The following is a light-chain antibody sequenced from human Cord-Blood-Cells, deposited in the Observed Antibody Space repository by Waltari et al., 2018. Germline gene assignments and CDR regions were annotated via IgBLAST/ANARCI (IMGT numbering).Light chain of an antibody. CDR1: SSDVGGYNY. CDR3: SSYTSSSTLV. V-gene: IGLV2-14*01. J-gene: IGLJ3*02. Sequence: QSALTQPASVSGSPGQSITISCSGTSSDVGGYNYVSWYQKHPGKAPKLMIYDVSNRPSGVSKRFSGSKSGNTASLTISGLQAEDEADYYCSSYTSSSTLVFGGGTKLTVL. CDR2: DVS.